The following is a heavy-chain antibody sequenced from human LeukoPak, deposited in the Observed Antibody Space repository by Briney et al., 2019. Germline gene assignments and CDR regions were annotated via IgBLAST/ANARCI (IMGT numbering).Heavy chain of an antibody. J-gene: IGHJ4*02. V-gene: IGHV3-74*01. D-gene: IGHD5-24*01. CDR2: INSDGSST. CDR1: GFTFSSSG. Sequence: GGSLRLSCAPSGFTFSSSGMHWVRQAPGKGLVWVSRINSDGSSTSSADSVKGRFTISRDNAKNTLYLQMNSLRAEDTAVYYCARDVDGYNLNDDYWGQGTLVTVSS. CDR3: ARDVDGYNLNDDY.